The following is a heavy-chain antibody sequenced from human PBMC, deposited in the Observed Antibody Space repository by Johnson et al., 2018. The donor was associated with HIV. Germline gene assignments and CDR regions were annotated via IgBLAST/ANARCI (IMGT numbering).Heavy chain of an antibody. V-gene: IGHV3-23*04. CDR3: AREDYGGKLGAFDI. Sequence: VQLVESGGGLVQPVGSLSLSCAASGLSFSTYAMNWVRQAPGKGLEWVSAISANGGSTYYADPVKGRFTISRDNSKNTLYLQMNSLRAEDTAVYYCAREDYGGKLGAFDIWGQGTMVTVSS. D-gene: IGHD4-23*01. CDR1: GLSFSTYA. CDR2: ISANGGST. J-gene: IGHJ3*02.